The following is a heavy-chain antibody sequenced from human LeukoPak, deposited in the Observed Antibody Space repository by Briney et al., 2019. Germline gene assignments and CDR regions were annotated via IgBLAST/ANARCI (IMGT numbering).Heavy chain of an antibody. Sequence: GESLKISCKGSGYSFAAFWIAWVRQMPGKGLEWMGIIYPRDSDTRYSPSFQGQITISADKSINTAYLQWSSLRASDTAMYYCARQDGYGLYYFDYWGQGTLVTVSS. CDR2: IYPRDSDT. D-gene: IGHD2-15*01. CDR1: GYSFAAFW. V-gene: IGHV5-51*01. CDR3: ARQDGYGLYYFDY. J-gene: IGHJ4*02.